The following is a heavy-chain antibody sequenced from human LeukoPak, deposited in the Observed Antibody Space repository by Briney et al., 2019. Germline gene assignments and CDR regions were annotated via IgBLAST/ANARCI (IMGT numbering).Heavy chain of an antibody. J-gene: IGHJ4*02. D-gene: IGHD3-10*01. CDR2: IKQDGSEK. CDR1: GFTFSSYW. V-gene: IGHV3-7*01. CDR3: ARERGRGFVDY. Sequence: PGGSLRLSCAASGFTFSSYWISWVRQAPGKGLEWVANIKQDGSEKYYVDSVKGRFTISRDNAKNSLYLQMNSLRAEDTAVYYCARERGRGFVDYWGQGTLVTVSS.